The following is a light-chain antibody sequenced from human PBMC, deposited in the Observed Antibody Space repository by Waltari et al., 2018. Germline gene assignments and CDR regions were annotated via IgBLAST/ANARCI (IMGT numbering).Light chain of an antibody. Sequence: DIVLTQSPDSLAVSLGERATINCKSSESILYYSNNKNYLALYQQRPGPPPKLLILWASIRESGVPDRFSGSESETDFTLTISSLQAEDVALYFCQQYYTTPYTFGQGTKVEIK. V-gene: IGKV4-1*01. CDR1: ESILYYSNNKNY. CDR3: QQYYTTPYT. CDR2: WAS. J-gene: IGKJ2*01.